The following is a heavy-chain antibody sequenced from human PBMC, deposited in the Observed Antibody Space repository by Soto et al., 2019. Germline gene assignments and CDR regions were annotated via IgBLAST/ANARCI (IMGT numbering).Heavy chain of an antibody. CDR1: GFTFSSYG. J-gene: IGHJ6*02. D-gene: IGHD6-25*01. CDR2: ISYDGSNK. Sequence: QVQLVESGGGVVQPGRSLRLSCAASGFTFSSYGMQWVRQAPGKGLEWVAVISYDGSNKYYADSVKGRFTISRDNSKNTLYLQMNSLRAEDTAVYYCAKARRPNYYYGMDVWGQGTTVTVSS. V-gene: IGHV3-30*18. CDR3: AKARRPNYYYGMDV.